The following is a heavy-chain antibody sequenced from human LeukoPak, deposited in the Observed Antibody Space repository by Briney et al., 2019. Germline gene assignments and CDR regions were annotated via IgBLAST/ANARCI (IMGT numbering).Heavy chain of an antibody. D-gene: IGHD3-22*01. CDR1: GFTFSSYW. J-gene: IGHJ4*02. CDR3: ARDYYDSSGYYSFDY. Sequence: GGSLRLSCAASGFTFSSYWMSWVRQAPGKGLEWVANIKQDGSEKYYVDSVKGRFTISRDNAKNSLYLQMNSLGAEDTAVYYCARDYYDSSGYYSFDYWGQGTLVTVS. V-gene: IGHV3-7*01. CDR2: IKQDGSEK.